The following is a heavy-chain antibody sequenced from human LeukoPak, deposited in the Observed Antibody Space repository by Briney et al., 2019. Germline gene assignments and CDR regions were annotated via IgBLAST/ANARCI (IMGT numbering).Heavy chain of an antibody. Sequence: ASVKVSCKASGYTFTGYYMHWVRQAPGQGLEWMGWINPNSGGTNYAQKYQGRVTMTRDTSISTAYMELSRLRSDDTAVYYCARGKMVRGVTLRNWFDPWGQGTLVTVSS. D-gene: IGHD3-10*01. J-gene: IGHJ5*02. CDR1: GYTFTGYY. CDR3: ARGKMVRGVTLRNWFDP. V-gene: IGHV1-2*02. CDR2: INPNSGGT.